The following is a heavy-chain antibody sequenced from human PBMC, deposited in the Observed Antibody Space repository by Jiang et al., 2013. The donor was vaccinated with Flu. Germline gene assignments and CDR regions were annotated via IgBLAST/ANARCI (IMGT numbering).Heavy chain of an antibody. CDR1: GDSVSSNSAA. J-gene: IGHJ5*02. V-gene: IGHV6-1*01. CDR3: ARGGIVLMVYPNWFDP. D-gene: IGHD2-8*01. CDR2: TYYRSKWYN. Sequence: QTLSLTCAISGDSVSSNSAAWNWIRQSPSRGLEWLGRTYYRSKWYNDYAVSVKSRITINPDTSKNQFSLQLNSVTPEDTAVYYCARGGIVLMVYPNWFDPWGQGTLVTVSS.